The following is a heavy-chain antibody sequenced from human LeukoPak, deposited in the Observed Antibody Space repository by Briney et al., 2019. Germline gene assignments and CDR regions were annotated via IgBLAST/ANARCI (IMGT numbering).Heavy chain of an antibody. Sequence: GGSLRLSCAASGFTFSSYSMNWVRQAPGKGLEWVSYISSSSSTIYYADSVKGRFTISRDNAKNSLYLQMNSLRAEDTAVYYCARDNYRTPIDYCGQGTLVTVSS. V-gene: IGHV3-48*01. CDR3: ARDNYRTPIDY. CDR2: ISSSSSTI. J-gene: IGHJ4*02. CDR1: GFTFSSYS. D-gene: IGHD4-4*01.